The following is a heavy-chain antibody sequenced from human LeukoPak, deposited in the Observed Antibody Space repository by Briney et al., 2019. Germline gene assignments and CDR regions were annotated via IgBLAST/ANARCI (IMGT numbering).Heavy chain of an antibody. CDR2: IYYSGGT. J-gene: IGHJ5*02. Sequence: SETLSLTCTVSGGSISSSSYYWGWIRQPPGKGLEWIGSIYYSGGTYYNPSLKSRVTISVDTSKNQFSLKLSSVTAADTAVYYCARHRILLELPMRSFNNWFDPWGQGTLVTVSS. CDR1: GGSISSSSYY. D-gene: IGHD1-7*01. V-gene: IGHV4-39*01. CDR3: ARHRILLELPMRSFNNWFDP.